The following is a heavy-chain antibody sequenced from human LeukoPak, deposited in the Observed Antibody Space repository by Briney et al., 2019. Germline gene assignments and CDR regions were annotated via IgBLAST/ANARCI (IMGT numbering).Heavy chain of an antibody. J-gene: IGHJ5*02. CDR1: GFTFSSYS. Sequence: GGSLRLSCAASGFTFSSYSMNWVRQAPVKGLEWVSSISSSSSYIYYADSVKGRFTISRDNAKNSLYLQMNSLRAEDTAVYYCARDLSVGYCSGGSCPPEWFDPWGQGTLVTVSS. V-gene: IGHV3-21*01. CDR2: ISSSSSYI. D-gene: IGHD2-15*01. CDR3: ARDLSVGYCSGGSCPPEWFDP.